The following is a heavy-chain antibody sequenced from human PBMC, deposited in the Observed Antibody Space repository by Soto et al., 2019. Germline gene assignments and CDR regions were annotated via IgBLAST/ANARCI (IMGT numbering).Heavy chain of an antibody. D-gene: IGHD1-20*01. Sequence: GVSLRLSCAASGFTFSNYAMTWVRQAPGKGLAWVSSITAGGTGTYYADSVNGRFTISRDSAKNSLFLVMDSLRAEDTGVYYCAAYNTSRHAAFDIWGQGTMVTVS. CDR1: GFTFSNYA. CDR3: AAYNTSRHAAFDI. V-gene: IGHV3-23*01. J-gene: IGHJ3*02. CDR2: ITAGGTGT.